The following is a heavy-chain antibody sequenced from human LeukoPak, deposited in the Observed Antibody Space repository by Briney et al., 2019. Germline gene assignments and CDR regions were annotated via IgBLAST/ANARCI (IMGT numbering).Heavy chain of an antibody. D-gene: IGHD3-22*01. Sequence: GGSLRLSCAASGFTFSAYAMSWVRQAPGKGLEWVSDISGSGVRTYYADSVKGRITISRDNSTNTLYLQMNSLRVEDTAVYYCVKDKYDSSGYYFDYWGQGTLVTVSS. CDR2: ISGSGVRT. J-gene: IGHJ4*02. CDR1: GFTFSAYA. CDR3: VKDKYDSSGYYFDY. V-gene: IGHV3-23*01.